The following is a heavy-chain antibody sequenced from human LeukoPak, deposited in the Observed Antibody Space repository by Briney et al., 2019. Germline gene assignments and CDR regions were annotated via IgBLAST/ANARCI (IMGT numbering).Heavy chain of an antibody. CDR2: ISGSGGST. Sequence: PGGSLRLSCAASGFTFSSYAMSWVRQAPGKGLEWVSAISGSGGSTYYADSVKGRFTISRDNSKNTLYLQMNSLRAEDTAVYYCAKDSPTLYCSGGSCYFDYWGQGTLVTVPS. J-gene: IGHJ4*02. CDR3: AKDSPTLYCSGGSCYFDY. D-gene: IGHD2-15*01. CDR1: GFTFSSYA. V-gene: IGHV3-23*01.